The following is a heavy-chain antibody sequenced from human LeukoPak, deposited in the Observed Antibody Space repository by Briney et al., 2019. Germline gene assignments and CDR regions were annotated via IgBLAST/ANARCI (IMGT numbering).Heavy chain of an antibody. J-gene: IGHJ4*02. Sequence: SETLSLTCSVSGGSISGYYWSWIRQPPGKGLEWIAYTHTSEETNYNPSLRGRVTISINTSKDQFSLKVTSVTAADTAVYYCARHGDSFSGSYPLDSWGQGALVTVSS. CDR1: GGSISGYY. V-gene: IGHV4-4*09. CDR2: THTSEET. CDR3: ARHGDSFSGSYPLDS. D-gene: IGHD3-10*01.